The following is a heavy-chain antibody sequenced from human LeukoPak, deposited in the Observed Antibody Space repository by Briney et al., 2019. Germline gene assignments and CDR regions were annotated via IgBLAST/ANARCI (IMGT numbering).Heavy chain of an antibody. Sequence: GGSLRLSCAASGFTFSDYYMSWIRQAPGKGLEWVSAISGSGGTTYYANSVKGRFTFSRDNSKNTLYLQMNSLRAEDTAIYYCARMIRDYGDSNWFDPWGQGTLVTVSS. CDR1: GFTFSDYY. CDR3: ARMIRDYGDSNWFDP. CDR2: ISGSGGTT. J-gene: IGHJ5*02. V-gene: IGHV3-23*01. D-gene: IGHD4-17*01.